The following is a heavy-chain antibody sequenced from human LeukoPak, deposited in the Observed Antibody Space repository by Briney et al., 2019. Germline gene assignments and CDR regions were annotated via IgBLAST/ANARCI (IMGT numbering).Heavy chain of an antibody. CDR2: INPNSGGT. J-gene: IGHJ6*03. D-gene: IGHD3-10*01. V-gene: IGHV1-2*02. CDR1: GYTFTGYY. CDR3: ARAALLWFGELRNYYYYYMDV. Sequence: ASVKVSCKASGYTFTGYYMHWVRQAPGQGLEWMGWINPNSGGTNYAQKFQGRVTMTRDTSISTAYMELSRLRSDDTAVYNCARAALLWFGELRNYYYYYMDVWGKGTTVTISS.